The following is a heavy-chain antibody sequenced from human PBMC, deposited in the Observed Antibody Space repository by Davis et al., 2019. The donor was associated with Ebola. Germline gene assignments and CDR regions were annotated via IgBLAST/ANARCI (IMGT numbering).Heavy chain of an antibody. Sequence: PGGSLRLSCAASGFTFSSYAMSWVRQAPGKGLEWVAVIWYDGSNKYYADSVKGRFTISRDNSKNTLYLQMNSLRAEDTAVYYCARDLAGTFDYWGQGTLVTVSS. CDR1: GFTFSSYA. V-gene: IGHV3-33*08. CDR2: IWYDGSNK. CDR3: ARDLAGTFDY. J-gene: IGHJ4*02. D-gene: IGHD6-19*01.